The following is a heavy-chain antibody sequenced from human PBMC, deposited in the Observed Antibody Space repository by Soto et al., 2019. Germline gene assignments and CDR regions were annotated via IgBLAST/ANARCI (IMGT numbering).Heavy chain of an antibody. J-gene: IGHJ4*02. CDR2: INHSGST. D-gene: IGHD3-22*01. CDR1: GGSFSGYY. CDR3: ARAGSSGFDY. Sequence: QVQLQQWGAGLLKPSETLSLTCAVYGGSFSGYYWSWIRQPPGKGLEWIGEINHSGSTNYNPSLKSRVTISVDTSKNQFSLKLSSVTAADTAVYYCARAGSSGFDYWGQGTLVTVSS. V-gene: IGHV4-34*01.